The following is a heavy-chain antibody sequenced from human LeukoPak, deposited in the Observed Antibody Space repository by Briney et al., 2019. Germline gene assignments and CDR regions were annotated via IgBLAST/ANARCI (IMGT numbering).Heavy chain of an antibody. CDR3: AREWN. V-gene: IGHV3-7*01. CDR2: IKDDGSEI. Sequence: PGGSLRLSCVASGFTFRTDLMSWVRQAPGKGPEWVASIKDDGSEIYYVDSVRGRFTISRDNAKNSLYLQMNSLRAEDTAVYYCAREWNWGQGSLVTVSS. J-gene: IGHJ4*02. CDR1: GFTFRTDL.